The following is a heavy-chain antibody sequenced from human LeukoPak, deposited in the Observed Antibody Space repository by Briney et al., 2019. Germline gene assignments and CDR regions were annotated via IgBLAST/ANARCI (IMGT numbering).Heavy chain of an antibody. V-gene: IGHV3-30*02. CDR3: AKLGVPSKSQYYGMDV. J-gene: IGHJ6*02. Sequence: PGGSLRLSCAASGFTFSSYGMHWVRQAPGKGLEWVAFIRYDGSNKYYADSVKGRFTISRDNSKNTLYLQMNSLRAEDTAVYYCAKLGVPSKSQYYGMDVWGQGTTVTVSS. CDR1: GFTFSSYG. CDR2: IRYDGSNK. D-gene: IGHD3-3*01.